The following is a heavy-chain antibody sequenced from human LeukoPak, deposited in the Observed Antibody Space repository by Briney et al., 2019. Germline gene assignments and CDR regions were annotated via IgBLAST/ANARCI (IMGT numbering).Heavy chain of an antibody. J-gene: IGHJ4*02. CDR1: GYTFTSYD. V-gene: IGHV1-8*01. D-gene: IGHD3-3*01. CDR2: MNPNSGNT. CDR3: ARERYDFWSGYSLGVDY. Sequence: ASVKVSCKASGYTFTSYDINWVRQATGQGLEWMGWMNPNSGNTGYAQKFQGRVTMTRNTSISTAYMELSSLRSEDTAVYYGARERYDFWSGYSLGVDYWGQGTLVTVSS.